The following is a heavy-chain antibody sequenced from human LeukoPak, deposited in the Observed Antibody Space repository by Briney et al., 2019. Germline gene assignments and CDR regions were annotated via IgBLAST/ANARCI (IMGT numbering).Heavy chain of an antibody. CDR2: IFGSGGSP. J-gene: IGHJ4*02. Sequence: GGSLRLPCEASGFTFGSHAMYWVRQAPGKGLEWVAGIFGSGGSPHYADSVKGRFTISRDNSRNTVYLQINSLRADDTAVYYCGKTTVGYSSGQKPAWPVDYWGQGTLVTVSS. CDR3: GKTTVGYSSGQKPAWPVDY. D-gene: IGHD5-18*01. V-gene: IGHV3-23*01. CDR1: GFTFGSHA.